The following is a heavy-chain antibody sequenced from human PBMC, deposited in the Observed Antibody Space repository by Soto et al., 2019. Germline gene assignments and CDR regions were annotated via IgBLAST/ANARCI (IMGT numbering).Heavy chain of an antibody. Sequence: QVQLVQSGAEVKKPGSSVKVSCKASGGTFNSYTISWVRQAPGQGLEWMGRIVPIFDIAKYAQKFQGRVTITADKSTSTAYMELSSLRSEDTAVYYCARGAFGGQQQLVRDGFDSWGQGTMVTVSS. CDR2: IVPIFDIA. CDR1: GGTFNSYT. J-gene: IGHJ3*02. D-gene: IGHD6-13*01. V-gene: IGHV1-69*02. CDR3: ARGAFGGQQQLVRDGFDS.